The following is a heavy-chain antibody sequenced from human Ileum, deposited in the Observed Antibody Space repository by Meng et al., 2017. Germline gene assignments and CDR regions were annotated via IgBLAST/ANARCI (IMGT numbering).Heavy chain of an antibody. CDR2: ITYTGNS. D-gene: IGHD2-2*01. J-gene: IGHJ5*02. Sequence: QLQLQESGPGLVKPTETLSFTFIVSGGSVTSSSYDWGWIRQPPGKGLEWIGGITYTGNSYTTPSLKTRLTTSLDTSKNQFSLRLNSLTAADTAVYYCAGQPTSSGAGYSWFDPWGQGILVTVSS. CDR3: AGQPTSSGAGYSWFDP. V-gene: IGHV4-39*01. CDR1: GGSVTSSSYD.